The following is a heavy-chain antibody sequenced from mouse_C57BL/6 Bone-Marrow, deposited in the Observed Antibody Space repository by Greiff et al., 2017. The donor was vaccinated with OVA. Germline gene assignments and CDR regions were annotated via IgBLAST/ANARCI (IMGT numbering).Heavy chain of an antibody. Sequence: VQLQQSGAELARPGASVKLSCKASGYTFTSYGISWVKQRTGQGLEWIGEIDPRSGNTYYNEKFKGKATLTADKSSSTAYMELRSLTSEDSAVYFCARSDYYDYDGRFAYWGQGTLVTVSA. J-gene: IGHJ3*01. CDR2: IDPRSGNT. CDR1: GYTFTSYG. CDR3: ARSDYYDYDGRFAY. V-gene: IGHV1-81*01. D-gene: IGHD2-4*01.